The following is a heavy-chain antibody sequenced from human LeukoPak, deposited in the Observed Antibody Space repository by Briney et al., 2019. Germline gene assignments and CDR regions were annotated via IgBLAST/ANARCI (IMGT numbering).Heavy chain of an antibody. CDR3: ARVPEVRYYYYYMDV. Sequence: VASVKVSCKASGGTFSSYAISWVRQAPGQGLEWMGGIIPIFGTANYAQKFQGRVTITTDESTSTAYMELSSLRSEDTAVYYCARVPEVRYYYYYMDVWGKGTTVTVSS. CDR2: IIPIFGTA. V-gene: IGHV1-69*05. CDR1: GGTFSSYA. J-gene: IGHJ6*03.